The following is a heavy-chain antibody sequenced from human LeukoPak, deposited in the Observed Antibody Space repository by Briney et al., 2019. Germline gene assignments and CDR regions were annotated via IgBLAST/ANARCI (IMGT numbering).Heavy chain of an antibody. J-gene: IGHJ6*02. V-gene: IGHV4-59*12. CDR1: GGSISSYY. D-gene: IGHD6-13*01. CDR2: IYYSGST. CDR3: ARVRRPGYSSSWYLRRGMDV. Sequence: SETLSLTCTVSGGSISSYYWSWIRQPPGKGLEWIGYIYYSGSTNYNPSLKSRVTISVDTSKNQFSLKLSSVTAADTAVYYCARVRRPGYSSSWYLRRGMDVWGQGTTVTVSS.